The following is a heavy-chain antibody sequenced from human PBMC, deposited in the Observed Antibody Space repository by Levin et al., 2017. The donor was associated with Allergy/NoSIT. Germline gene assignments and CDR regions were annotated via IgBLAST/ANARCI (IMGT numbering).Heavy chain of an antibody. CDR3: ARVSTSYYDSSGYPRSGMDV. CDR1: GGTFSSYA. CDR2: IIPIFGTA. D-gene: IGHD3-22*01. J-gene: IGHJ6*02. Sequence: GASVKVSCKASGGTFSSYAISWVRQAPGQGLEWMGGIIPIFGTANYAQKFQGRVTITADKSTSTAYMELSSLRSEDTAVYYCARVSTSYYDSSGYPRSGMDVWGQGTTVTVSS. V-gene: IGHV1-69*06.